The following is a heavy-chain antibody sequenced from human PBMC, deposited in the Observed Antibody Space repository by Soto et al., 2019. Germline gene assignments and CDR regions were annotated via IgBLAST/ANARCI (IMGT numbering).Heavy chain of an antibody. J-gene: IGHJ6*02. CDR2: IYYSGST. Sequence: SETLSLTCTVSGGSISSGDYYWSWIRQPPGKGLEWIGSIYYSGSTYYNPSLKSRVTISVDTSKNQFSLKLNSVTAADTAVYYCARLNGYCVSTNCHGYYGMDVWGQGTTVTVSS. V-gene: IGHV4-30-4*01. D-gene: IGHD2-2*03. CDR3: ARLNGYCVSTNCHGYYGMDV. CDR1: GGSISSGDYY.